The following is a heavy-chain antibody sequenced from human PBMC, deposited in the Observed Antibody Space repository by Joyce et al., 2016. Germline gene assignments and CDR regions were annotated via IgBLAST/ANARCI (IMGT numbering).Heavy chain of an antibody. D-gene: IGHD3-16*02. V-gene: IGHV1-18*01. Sequence: QVQLVQSGAEVKKTGASVKVSCKASGYTFNSYGISWVRQAPGQGLEWMGGISAYNGNTNSAQKLQGRVTMTTDTSTSTAYMELRSLRSDDTAVYYCARQYYDYVWGSYRYLDYWGQGTLVTVSS. CDR2: ISAYNGNT. CDR1: GYTFNSYG. CDR3: ARQYYDYVWGSYRYLDY. J-gene: IGHJ4*02.